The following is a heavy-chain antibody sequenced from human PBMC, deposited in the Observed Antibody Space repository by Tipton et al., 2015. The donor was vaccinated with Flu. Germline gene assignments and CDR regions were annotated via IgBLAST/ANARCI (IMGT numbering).Heavy chain of an antibody. V-gene: IGHV3-7*01. CDR1: GFTLTDYY. CDR2: IKEDGRET. Sequence: SLRLSCAASGFTLTDYYMSWIRQAPGKGLEWVANIKEDGRETYYADSVKGRFTISRDNAKRSLFLQMNSLRAEDTAVYYCVQLKFLWGQGTLVSVSS. CDR3: VQLKFL. D-gene: IGHD1-1*01. J-gene: IGHJ4*02.